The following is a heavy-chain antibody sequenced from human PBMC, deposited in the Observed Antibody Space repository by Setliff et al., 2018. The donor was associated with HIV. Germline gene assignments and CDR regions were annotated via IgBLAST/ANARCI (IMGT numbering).Heavy chain of an antibody. D-gene: IGHD2-2*01. CDR2: INHSGNT. Sequence: SETLSLTCAVYGGSFSGYWSWIRQSPGKGLEWLGEINHSGNTHYDPSLKSRLTISIDTSKKQFSLKLTSVTAADAAIYYCVASSSWSCRLNYWGQGTLVTVIL. CDR1: GGSFSGY. J-gene: IGHJ4*02. V-gene: IGHV4-34*01. CDR3: VASSSWSCRLNY.